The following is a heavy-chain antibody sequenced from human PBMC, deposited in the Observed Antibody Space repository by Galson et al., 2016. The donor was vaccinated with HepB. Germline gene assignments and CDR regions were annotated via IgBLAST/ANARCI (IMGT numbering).Heavy chain of an antibody. V-gene: IGHV1-2*02. Sequence: SVKVSCKASGYTFSGFYIHWVRQAPGQGLEWMGWINPNSGVTTYAQKFQGRVTMTRDTSISTVYMELSSLRSDDTAMYYRAREAKPYGDIDSWGQGTLVTVSS. CDR2: INPNSGVT. J-gene: IGHJ4*02. D-gene: IGHD4-17*01. CDR1: GYTFSGFY. CDR3: AREAKPYGDIDS.